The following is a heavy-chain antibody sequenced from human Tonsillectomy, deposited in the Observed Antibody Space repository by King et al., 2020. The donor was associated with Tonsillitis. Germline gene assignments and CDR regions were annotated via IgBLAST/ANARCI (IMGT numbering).Heavy chain of an antibody. J-gene: IGHJ4*02. V-gene: IGHV3-33*05. Sequence: VQLVESGGGVVQPGRSLRLSCAASGFTFSSYDMHWVRQAPGKGLEWVAVISYDGSNKYYADSVQGRFTISRDNSKNTLYLQMHSLRAEDTAVYYCARDRDEYIFDYWGQGTLVTVSS. CDR2: ISYDGSNK. CDR1: GFTFSSYD. D-gene: IGHD2/OR15-2a*01. CDR3: ARDRDEYIFDY.